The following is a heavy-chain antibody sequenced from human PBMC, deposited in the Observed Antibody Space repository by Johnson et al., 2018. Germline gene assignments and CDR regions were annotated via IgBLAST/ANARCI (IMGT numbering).Heavy chain of an antibody. D-gene: IGHD5-24*01. Sequence: QVQLVESGAELKRPGASVTVSCKAFGYIFTNFDLNWVRQAPGQGLEWVGWMSPKTGNTGYAQKLQGRVTMTSNTYLGTAYMELSGLGSEDTAVYYSVRADGWVSNYWFFGLWGRGTLVTVSS. CDR3: VRADGWVSNYWFFGL. CDR2: MSPKTGNT. V-gene: IGHV1-8*01. CDR1: GYIFTNFD. J-gene: IGHJ2*01.